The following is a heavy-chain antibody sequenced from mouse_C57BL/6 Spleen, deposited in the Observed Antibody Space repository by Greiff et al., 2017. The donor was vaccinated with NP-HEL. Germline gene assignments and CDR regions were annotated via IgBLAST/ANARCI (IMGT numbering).Heavy chain of an antibody. CDR3: ARWRYDCPWFAY. CDR1: GYTFTSYW. J-gene: IGHJ3*01. D-gene: IGHD2-4*01. Sequence: VQLQQPGAELVKPGASVKMSCKASGYTFTSYWITWVKQRPGQGLEWIGDIYPGSGSTNYNEKFKSKATLTVDTSSSTAYMQLSSLTSEDSAVYYCARWRYDCPWFAYWGQGTLVTVSA. V-gene: IGHV1-55*01. CDR2: IYPGSGST.